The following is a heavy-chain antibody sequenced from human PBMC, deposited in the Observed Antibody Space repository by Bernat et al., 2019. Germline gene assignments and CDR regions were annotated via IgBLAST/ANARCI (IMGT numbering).Heavy chain of an antibody. D-gene: IGHD2-2*01. J-gene: IGHJ5*02. V-gene: IGHV3-21*01. CDR3: ARNRIRDIVLVPAAITTGWFDP. CDR2: ISSSGSYI. Sequence: EVQLVESGGGLVKPRGSLRLSCAASGFTFSSYSMNWVRQAPGKGLEWVSSISSSGSYIYYADSVKGRFTISRDNAKNSLYLQMNSLRAEDTAVYYCARNRIRDIVLVPAAITTGWFDPWGQGTLVTVSS. CDR1: GFTFSSYS.